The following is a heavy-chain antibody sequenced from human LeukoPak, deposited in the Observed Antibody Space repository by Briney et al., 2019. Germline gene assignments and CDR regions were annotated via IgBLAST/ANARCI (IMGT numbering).Heavy chain of an antibody. J-gene: IGHJ4*02. V-gene: IGHV3-48*03. CDR1: GFTFKNYE. CDR2: IYTDSTI. Sequence: PGGSLRLTCAASGFTFKNYEFSWFRQAPGKGLEWVSHIYTDSTIYQADSVKGRFTISRDNAKNSLYLQMNGLRAEDTAVYYCARASNSPFDFWGQGTLVTVPS. D-gene: IGHD2-21*01. CDR3: ARASNSPFDF.